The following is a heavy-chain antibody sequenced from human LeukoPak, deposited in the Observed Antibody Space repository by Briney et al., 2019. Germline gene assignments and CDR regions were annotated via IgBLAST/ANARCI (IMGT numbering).Heavy chain of an antibody. CDR3: ARDGGDYDSSGYSNDAFDI. Sequence: GGSLRLSCAASGFTLSSYSMNWVRQAPGKGLEWVANIKQDGSEKYYVDSVKGRFTISRDNAKNSLYLQMNSLRAEDTAVYYCARDGGDYDSSGYSNDAFDIWGQGTMVTVSS. D-gene: IGHD3-22*01. J-gene: IGHJ3*02. CDR2: IKQDGSEK. V-gene: IGHV3-7*01. CDR1: GFTLSSYS.